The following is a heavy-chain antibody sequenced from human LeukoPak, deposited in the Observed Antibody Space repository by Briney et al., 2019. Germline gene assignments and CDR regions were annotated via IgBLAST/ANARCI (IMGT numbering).Heavy chain of an antibody. CDR3: AKDLYTSSWNQNGAFDI. Sequence: GGSLRLSCAASGFTFSNYWMSWVRQAPGKGLEWVANINQDGSEKYYADSVKGRFTISRDNAKNSLYLQMNSLRAEDTAVYYCAKDLYTSSWNQNGAFDIWGQGTMVTVSS. CDR1: GFTFSNYW. J-gene: IGHJ3*02. D-gene: IGHD6-13*01. CDR2: INQDGSEK. V-gene: IGHV3-7*01.